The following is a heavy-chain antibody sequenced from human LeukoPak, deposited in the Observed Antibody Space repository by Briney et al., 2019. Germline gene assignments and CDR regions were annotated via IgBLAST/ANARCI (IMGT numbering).Heavy chain of an antibody. J-gene: IGHJ3*02. D-gene: IGHD3-10*01. CDR2: IKQDGSEK. CDR3: AREKITMVRGVRDAFDI. CDR1: GFTFSSYW. Sequence: GGSLRLSCAASGFTFSSYWMSWVRQAPGKGLEWVANIKQDGSEKYYVDSVKGRFNISRDNAKNSLYLQMNSLRAEDTAVYYCAREKITMVRGVRDAFDIWGQGTMVTVSS. V-gene: IGHV3-7*01.